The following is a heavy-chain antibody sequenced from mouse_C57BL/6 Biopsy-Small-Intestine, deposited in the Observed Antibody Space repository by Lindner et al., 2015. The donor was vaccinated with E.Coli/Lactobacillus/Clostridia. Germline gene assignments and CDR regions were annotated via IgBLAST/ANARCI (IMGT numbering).Heavy chain of an antibody. CDR3: AVYDYDGPWFAY. Sequence: YTFTNYWIGWAKQRPGHGLEWIGDIYPGGVYTNYNEKFKAKATLTADKSSSTVYMQFSSLTSEDSAIYYCAVYDYDGPWFAYWGQGTLVTVSA. CDR1: YTFTNYW. J-gene: IGHJ3*01. V-gene: IGHV1-63*01. D-gene: IGHD2-4*01. CDR2: IYPGGVYT.